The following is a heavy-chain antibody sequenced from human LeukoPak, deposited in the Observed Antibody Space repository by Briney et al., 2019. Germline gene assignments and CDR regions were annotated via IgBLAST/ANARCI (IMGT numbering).Heavy chain of an antibody. CDR1: GYTFTSYY. CDR2: IHPTGGRT. D-gene: IGHD1-26*01. J-gene: IGHJ5*02. Sequence: SVKVSCKASGYTFTSYYMHWVRQAPGPALEWRGLIHPTGGRTSDAQKFEGRVTRTRDTSTSTVYMELSSLRSEDTAVYYCARVPVGGLNWFDPWGQGTLVTVSS. V-gene: IGHV1-46*01. CDR3: ARVPVGGLNWFDP.